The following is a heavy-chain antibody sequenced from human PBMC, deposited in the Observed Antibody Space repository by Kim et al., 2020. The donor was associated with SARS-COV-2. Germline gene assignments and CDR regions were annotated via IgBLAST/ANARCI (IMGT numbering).Heavy chain of an antibody. J-gene: IGHJ5*02. V-gene: IGHV4-4*07. Sequence: YTPSLKSRVTRSVDTSKNQCSLKLSSVTAADTAVYYCARALGRPGRWFDPWGQGTLVTVSS. CDR3: ARALGRPGRWFDP.